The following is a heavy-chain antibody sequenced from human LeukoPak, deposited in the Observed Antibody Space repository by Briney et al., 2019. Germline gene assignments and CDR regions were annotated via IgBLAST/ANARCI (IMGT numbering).Heavy chain of an antibody. Sequence: SETLSLTCTVSGGSISSSSYYWGWIRQPPGKGLEWIGSIYYSGSTYYNPSLKSRVTISVDTSKNQFSLKLNSVTAADTAVHYCARTQSQSGSYRYYFGYWGQGTLVTVSS. CDR1: GGSISSSSYY. V-gene: IGHV4-39*07. D-gene: IGHD1-26*01. CDR2: IYYSGST. CDR3: ARTQSQSGSYRYYFGY. J-gene: IGHJ4*02.